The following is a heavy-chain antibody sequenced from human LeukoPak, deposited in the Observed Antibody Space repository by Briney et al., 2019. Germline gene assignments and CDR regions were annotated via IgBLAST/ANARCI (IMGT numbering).Heavy chain of an antibody. CDR1: GGPISSSSYH. J-gene: IGHJ4*02. Sequence: SETLSLTCTVSGGPISSSSYHWGWIRQPPGKGLEWIGSVYYSGSTYNNPSLKSRVTISVDTSKKQFSLKMSSVTAADTAVYCCARLRVGATGYFDSWGQGTLVTVSS. D-gene: IGHD1-26*01. CDR3: ARLRVGATGYFDS. CDR2: VYYSGST. V-gene: IGHV4-39*01.